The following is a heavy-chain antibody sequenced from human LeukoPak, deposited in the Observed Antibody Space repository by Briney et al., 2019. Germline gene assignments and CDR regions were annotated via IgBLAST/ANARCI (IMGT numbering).Heavy chain of an antibody. CDR2: IRYDGNDK. Sequence: PGGSLRLSCAASGFNFSNYDMHWVRRAPGKGLEWVAFIRYDGNDKYYADSVKGRFTISRDNSKNTLYLQMNGLRTDDTAVYYCAKGDTSWGQGTLVTVSS. J-gene: IGHJ5*02. CDR1: GFNFSNYD. V-gene: IGHV3-30*02. D-gene: IGHD2-21*02. CDR3: AKGDTS.